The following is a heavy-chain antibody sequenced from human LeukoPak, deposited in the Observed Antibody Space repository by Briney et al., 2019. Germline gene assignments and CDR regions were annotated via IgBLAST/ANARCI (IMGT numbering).Heavy chain of an antibody. J-gene: IGHJ6*03. D-gene: IGHD2-2*01. CDR1: GYTFTSYG. V-gene: IGHV1-18*01. CDR2: ISAYSGNT. Sequence: ASVKVSCKASGYTFTSYGISWVRQAPGQGLEWMGWISAYSGNTNYAQKLQGRVTMTTDTSTSTAYMELRSLRSDDTAVYYCTRAALVVPAAIFYYYYMDVWGKGTTVTISS. CDR3: TRAALVVPAAIFYYYYMDV.